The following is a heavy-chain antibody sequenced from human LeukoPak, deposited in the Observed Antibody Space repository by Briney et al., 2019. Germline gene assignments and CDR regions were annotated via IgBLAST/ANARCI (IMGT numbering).Heavy chain of an antibody. Sequence: GGSLRLSCAASGFTFSSYAMHWVRQAPGKGLEWAAVISYDGSNKYYADSVKGRFTISRDNSKNTLYLQMNSLRAEDTAVYYRARVEGAFDIWGQGTMVTVSS. V-gene: IGHV3-30*04. J-gene: IGHJ3*02. CDR3: ARVEGAFDI. CDR1: GFTFSSYA. CDR2: ISYDGSNK.